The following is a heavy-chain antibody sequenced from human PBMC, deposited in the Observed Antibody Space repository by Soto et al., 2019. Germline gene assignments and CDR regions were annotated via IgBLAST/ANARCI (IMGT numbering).Heavy chain of an antibody. CDR1: GGSISSSSYY. CDR3: ARLVPAVGSSGNY. Sequence: QLQLQESGPGLVKPSETLSLTCTVSGGSISSSSYYWGWIRQPPGKGLEWIGSIYYSGSTYYNPSLKSRVTISVGTSKNQFSLKLSSVTAADTAVYYCARLVPAVGSSGNYWGQGTLVTVSS. D-gene: IGHD6-6*01. V-gene: IGHV4-39*01. J-gene: IGHJ4*02. CDR2: IYYSGST.